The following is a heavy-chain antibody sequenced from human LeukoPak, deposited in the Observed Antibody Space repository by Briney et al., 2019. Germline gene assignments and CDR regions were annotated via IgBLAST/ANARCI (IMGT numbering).Heavy chain of an antibody. CDR3: ARGKATSGMSAGY. J-gene: IGHJ4*02. D-gene: IGHD1-1*01. V-gene: IGHV3-7*01. Sequence: GGSLRLSCAASGFTFSSYWMSWVRQAPGKGLEWVVNINQDGGEKYYVDSVKGRFTISRGNAKNSLYLQMNSLRAEDTAVYYSARGKATSGMSAGYWGQGTLAIVSS. CDR1: GFTFSSYW. CDR2: INQDGGEK.